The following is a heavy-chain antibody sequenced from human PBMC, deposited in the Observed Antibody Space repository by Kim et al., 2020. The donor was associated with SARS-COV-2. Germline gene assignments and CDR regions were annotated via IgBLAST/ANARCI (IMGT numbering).Heavy chain of an antibody. CDR1: GFTFSTYA. V-gene: IGHV3-30*04. Sequence: GGSLRLSCAASGFTFSTYAMHWVRQAPGKGLEWVAVISYDGNNKYYADSVKGRFTISRDNSKNTLYLQMNSLRAEDTAVFYCARSGSGNYYHFDYWGQGTLVTVSS. D-gene: IGHD1-26*01. J-gene: IGHJ4*02. CDR3: ARSGSGNYYHFDY. CDR2: ISYDGNNK.